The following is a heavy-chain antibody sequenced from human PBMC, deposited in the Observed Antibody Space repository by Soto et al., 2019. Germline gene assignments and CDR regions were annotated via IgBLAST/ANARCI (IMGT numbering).Heavy chain of an antibody. Sequence: QAQLVQSGAEVKKPGASVKVSCKASGYTFTSYDINWVRRATGLGLEWMGWMNPNSGNTGYAQKFQGRFTMTRDTSITTADMELSSLRSEDAAVYYCARGKSLENWGQGTLGNVSS. V-gene: IGHV1-8*01. D-gene: IGHD1-1*01. CDR2: MNPNSGNT. J-gene: IGHJ4*02. CDR3: ARGKSLEN. CDR1: GYTFTSYD.